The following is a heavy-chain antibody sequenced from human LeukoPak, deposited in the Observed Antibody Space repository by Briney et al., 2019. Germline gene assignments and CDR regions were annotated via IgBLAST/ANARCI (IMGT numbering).Heavy chain of an antibody. Sequence: ASVKVSCKASGYTFTGYYMHWVRQAPGQGLEWMGWINPNSGGTNYAQKFQGRVTMTRDTSISTAYMELSRLRSDDTAVYYCARDGYCSSNSCYPWFDPWGQGTLVTVSS. CDR3: ARDGYCSSNSCYPWFDP. V-gene: IGHV1-2*02. D-gene: IGHD2-2*03. CDR1: GYTFTGYY. J-gene: IGHJ5*02. CDR2: INPNSGGT.